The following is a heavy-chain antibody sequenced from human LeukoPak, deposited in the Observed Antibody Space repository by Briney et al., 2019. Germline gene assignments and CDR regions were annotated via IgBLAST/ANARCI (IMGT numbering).Heavy chain of an antibody. J-gene: IGHJ4*02. CDR3: ARDDPRQLPDERDY. CDR2: INSDGRST. D-gene: IGHD2-2*01. Sequence: GGSLTLSCAASGFTFSSYWMHWLRQAPGKGLVWVSCINSDGRSTSYADSVKGRFTISRDNAKHTLYLQMNSLRAEDTAVYYCARDDPRQLPDERDYRGQGTLDTV. V-gene: IGHV3-74*01. CDR1: GFTFSSYW.